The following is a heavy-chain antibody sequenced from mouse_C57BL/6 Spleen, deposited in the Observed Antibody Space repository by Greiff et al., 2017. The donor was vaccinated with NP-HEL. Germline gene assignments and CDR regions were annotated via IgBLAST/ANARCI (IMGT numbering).Heavy chain of an antibody. J-gene: IGHJ3*01. Sequence: QVQLQQSGAELVRPGSSVKLSCKASGYTFTSYWMHWVKQRPIQGLEWIGNIDPSDSETHYNQKFKDKATLTVDKSSSTAYMQLSSLTSEDSAVYYCARDGNYEFAYWGQGTLVTVSA. CDR3: ARDGNYEFAY. V-gene: IGHV1-52*01. CDR1: GYTFTSYW. D-gene: IGHD2-1*01. CDR2: IDPSDSET.